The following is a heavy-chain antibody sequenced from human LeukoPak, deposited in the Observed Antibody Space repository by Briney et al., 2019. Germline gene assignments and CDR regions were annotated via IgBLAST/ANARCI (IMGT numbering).Heavy chain of an antibody. D-gene: IGHD3-22*01. CDR3: ARGPGRGYYYDSSGYCDY. J-gene: IGHJ4*02. CDR1: GFSLSRDW. Sequence: GWSLRLSCVGSGFSLSRDWMTWVRQAPGTGLEWVANIKEDGSEKYYVDSVKGRFTISRDNAKNSLYLQMNNLRAEDTAVYFCARGPGRGYYYDSSGYCDYWGQGTLVTVFS. CDR2: IKEDGSEK. V-gene: IGHV3-7*01.